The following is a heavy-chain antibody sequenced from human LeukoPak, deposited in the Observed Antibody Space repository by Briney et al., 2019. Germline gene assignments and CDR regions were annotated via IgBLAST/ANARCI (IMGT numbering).Heavy chain of an antibody. Sequence: SETLSPTCTVSGCSISSGSYYWSWIRQPAGKGLEWIGRIYTSGSTNYNPSLKSRVTISVDTSKNQFSLKLSSVTAADTAVYYCARESSGWYGGDYWGQGTLVTVSS. D-gene: IGHD6-19*01. CDR2: IYTSGST. V-gene: IGHV4-61*02. CDR3: ARESSGWYGGDY. J-gene: IGHJ4*02. CDR1: GCSISSGSYY.